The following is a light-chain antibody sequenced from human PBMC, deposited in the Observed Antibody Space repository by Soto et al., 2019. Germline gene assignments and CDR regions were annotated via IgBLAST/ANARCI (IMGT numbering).Light chain of an antibody. CDR2: EVT. CDR3: SSYSSTSTLYV. Sequence: QSALTQPASVSGSPGQSTTISCIGTSSDIGAYNYVSWYQQHPGKVPKLMIYEVTNRPSGLSNRFSGSKSGNTASLTISGLQAEDEAEYFCSSYSSTSTLYVFGTGTKVTVL. CDR1: SSDIGAYNY. J-gene: IGLJ1*01. V-gene: IGLV2-14*01.